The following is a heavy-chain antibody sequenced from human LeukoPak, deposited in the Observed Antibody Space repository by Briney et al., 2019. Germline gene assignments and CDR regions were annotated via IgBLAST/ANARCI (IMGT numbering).Heavy chain of an antibody. V-gene: IGHV1-69*05. CDR3: AGGGAVVPAARWLAP. D-gene: IGHD2-2*01. CDR1: GGTFNSYA. CDR2: ISPIFGTA. J-gene: IGHJ5*02. Sequence: ASVKVSCKASGGTFNSYAIGWVRQAPGQGLEWMGRISPIFGTANYAQKFQGRVTITTDESTSTVYMELSSLRPEDPAVYYCAGGGAVVPAARWLAPWGQGTLVTVSS.